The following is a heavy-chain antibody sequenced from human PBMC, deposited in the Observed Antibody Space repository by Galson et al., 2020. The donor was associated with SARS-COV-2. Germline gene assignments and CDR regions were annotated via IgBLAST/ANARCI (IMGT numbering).Heavy chain of an antibody. V-gene: IGHV4-30-2*01. D-gene: IGHD6-13*01. CDR3: ARVDSSSWYAGWFDP. CDR2: IYHSGTT. CDR1: GGSISSGGYC. Sequence: SLTLSLTCAVSGGSISSGGYCWSWIRQPPGKGLEWIGHIYHSGTTNYNPSLKSRVTMSLDRSKNQFSLKLNSVTPADTAVYYCARVDSSSWYAGWFDPWGQGTLVTVSS. J-gene: IGHJ5*02.